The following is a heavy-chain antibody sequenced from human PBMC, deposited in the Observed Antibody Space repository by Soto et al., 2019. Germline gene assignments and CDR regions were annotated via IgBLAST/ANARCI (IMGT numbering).Heavy chain of an antibody. CDR1: GFTFSSYG. J-gene: IGHJ4*02. Sequence: EVQLVESGGGLVQPGGSLRLSCAASGFTFSSYGMNWVRQAPEKGLEWISYIGSGSSTIYYADSVKGRFTISRDNAXXSLYLQMNRLRDEDTAVYYCARKRITGTRLGDLDYWGQGTLVTVSS. CDR2: IGSGSSTI. CDR3: ARKRITGTRLGDLDY. V-gene: IGHV3-48*02. D-gene: IGHD1-20*01.